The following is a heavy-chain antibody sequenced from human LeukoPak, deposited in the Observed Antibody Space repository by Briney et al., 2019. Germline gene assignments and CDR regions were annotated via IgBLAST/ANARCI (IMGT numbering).Heavy chain of an antibody. D-gene: IGHD4-17*01. V-gene: IGHV4-59*11. J-gene: IGHJ4*02. CDR3: ARDSTDYFDY. Sequence: SSETLSLTCTVSGGSISSHYWSWIRQSPGKGLEWIGYIYYSGSTNYNPSLKSRVTISLDTSKNQFSLKLSSVTAADTAVYYCARDSTDYFDYWGQGTLATVSS. CDR1: GGSISSHY. CDR2: IYYSGST.